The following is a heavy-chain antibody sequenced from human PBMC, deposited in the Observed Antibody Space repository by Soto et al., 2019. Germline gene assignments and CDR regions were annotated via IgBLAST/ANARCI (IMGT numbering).Heavy chain of an antibody. Sequence: EVQLVESGGGLVQPGRSLRLSCAASGFTFDDYAMHWFRQAPGEGLEWGSGISWHSGSIGYAASVRGRFTISRDNAKNSLYLQMNSLRAEATALYYCSKDRGLVLSFYFDYWGQGTLVTVSS. V-gene: IGHV3-9*01. CDR3: SKDRGLVLSFYFDY. J-gene: IGHJ4*02. CDR1: GFTFDDYA. D-gene: IGHD6-6*01. CDR2: ISWHSGSI.